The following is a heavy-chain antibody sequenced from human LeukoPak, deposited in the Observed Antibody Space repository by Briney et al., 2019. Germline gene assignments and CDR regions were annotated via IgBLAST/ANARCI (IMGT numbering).Heavy chain of an antibody. CDR1: GGSFSGYY. CDR2: INHSGST. V-gene: IGHV4-34*01. J-gene: IGHJ4*02. Sequence: PSETLSLTCAVYGGSFSGYYWSWIRQPPGKGLEWIGEINHSGSTNYNPSLKSRVTISVDTSKNQFSLKLSSVTAADTAVYYCASQGAYSSGWPRPYYFDYWGQGTLVTVSS. D-gene: IGHD6-19*01. CDR3: ASQGAYSSGWPRPYYFDY.